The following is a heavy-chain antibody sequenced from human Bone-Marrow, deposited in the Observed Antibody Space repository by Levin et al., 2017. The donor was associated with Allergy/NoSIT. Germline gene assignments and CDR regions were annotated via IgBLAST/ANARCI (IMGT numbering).Heavy chain of an antibody. CDR2: ISMSSSHI. CDR1: GFSFTTYA. J-gene: IGHJ3*01. D-gene: IGHD5-18*01. V-gene: IGHV3-21*01. CDR3: ARGDTHAQRNDALDF. Sequence: NPGGSLRLSCAASGFSFTTYAMNWVRQAPGKGLEWVASISMSSSHIYYADSMKGRFAISRDDAKDSLYLQMISLRAEDTARYYCARGDTHAQRNDALDFWGQGTMVTVSS.